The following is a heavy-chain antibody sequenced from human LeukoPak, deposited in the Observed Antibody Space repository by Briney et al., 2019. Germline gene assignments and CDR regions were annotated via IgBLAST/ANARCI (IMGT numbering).Heavy chain of an antibody. CDR1: GGSISSSSYY. Sequence: SETLSLTCTVSGGSISSSSYYWGWIRQPPGKGLEWIGSIYYSGSTYYNPSLKSRVTISVDTSKNQFSLKLSSVTAADTAVYYCAREVYDFWSGYYPYYYYYMDVWGKGTTVTVSS. V-gene: IGHV4-39*07. J-gene: IGHJ6*03. CDR3: AREVYDFWSGYYPYYYYYMDV. D-gene: IGHD3-3*01. CDR2: IYYSGST.